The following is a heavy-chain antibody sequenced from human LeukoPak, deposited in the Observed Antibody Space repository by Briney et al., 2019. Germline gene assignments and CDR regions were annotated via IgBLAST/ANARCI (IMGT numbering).Heavy chain of an antibody. CDR2: INHSGST. Sequence: SETLSLTCTVYGGSFSGYYWSWIRQPPGKGLEWIGEINHSGSTNYNPSLKSRVTISVDTSKNQFSLKLSSVTAADTAVYYCARGRYCSSTSCYNNWFDPWGQGTLVTVSS. D-gene: IGHD2-2*02. J-gene: IGHJ5*02. CDR3: ARGRYCSSTSCYNNWFDP. CDR1: GGSFSGYY. V-gene: IGHV4-34*01.